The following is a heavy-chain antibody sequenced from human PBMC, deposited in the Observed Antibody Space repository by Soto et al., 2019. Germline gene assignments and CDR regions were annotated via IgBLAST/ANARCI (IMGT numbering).Heavy chain of an antibody. CDR3: TSPIPPMVG. CDR1: GCSVTINY. J-gene: IGHJ4*02. V-gene: IGHV3-53*01. CDR2: LYTGGST. D-gene: IGHD3-10*01. Sequence: GSLLRACFASGCSVTINYMTWVRQAPGKGLEWVSILYTGGSTYYSDSVKGRSTISRDDSKNTAYLQMNSLKTEDTAVYYCTSPIPPMVGWGQGTLVTVSS.